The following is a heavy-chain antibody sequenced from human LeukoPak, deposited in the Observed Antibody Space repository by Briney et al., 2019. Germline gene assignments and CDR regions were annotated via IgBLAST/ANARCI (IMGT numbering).Heavy chain of an antibody. CDR2: ISGSGDKT. CDR3: AKGLTNGVSDLFDY. V-gene: IGHV3-23*01. Sequence: GETLRLSCAASGFAFRTYAMSWVRQAPGKGLEGVSAISGSGDKTYYAESVRGRFTISRDNSKNTLYLQMNSLRAEDSAVYYCAKGLTNGVSDLFDYWGQGTLVTVSS. D-gene: IGHD2-8*01. J-gene: IGHJ4*02. CDR1: GFAFRTYA.